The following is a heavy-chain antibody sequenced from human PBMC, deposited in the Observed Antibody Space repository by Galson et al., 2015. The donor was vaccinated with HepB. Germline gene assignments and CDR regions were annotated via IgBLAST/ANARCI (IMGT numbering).Heavy chain of an antibody. Sequence: SLRLSCAASGFTVSSNYMSWVRQAPGKGLEWVSVIYSGGSTYYADSVKGRFTISRHNSKNTLYLQMNSLRAEDTAVYYCARVGEWFGELPTYWGQGTLVTVSS. D-gene: IGHD3-10*01. CDR3: ARVGEWFGELPTY. CDR1: GFTVSSNY. V-gene: IGHV3-53*04. J-gene: IGHJ4*02. CDR2: IYSGGST.